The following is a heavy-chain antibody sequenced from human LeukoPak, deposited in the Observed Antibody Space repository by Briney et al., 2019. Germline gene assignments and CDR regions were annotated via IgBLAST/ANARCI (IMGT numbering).Heavy chain of an antibody. J-gene: IGHJ5*02. D-gene: IGHD4-17*01. V-gene: IGHV3-73*01. CDR3: TGLAYGDFRFDP. CDR1: GITFSGSA. CDR2: IKTKVDSYAT. Sequence: GGSLRLSCAASGITFSGSAMHWVRQASGKGLEWVGRIKTKVDSYATAYAASVKGRFTISRDDSENTAYLQMNSLKTEDTALYYCTGLAYGDFRFDPWGQGTLVTVSS.